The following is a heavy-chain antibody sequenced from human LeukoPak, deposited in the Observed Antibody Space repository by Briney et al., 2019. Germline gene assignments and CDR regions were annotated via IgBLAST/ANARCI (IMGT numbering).Heavy chain of an antibody. D-gene: IGHD6-13*01. J-gene: IGHJ1*01. CDR3: GRDRISSAGSEF. CDR1: GFSFRSYW. Sequence: GGSLRLSCVASGFSFRSYWMSWVRQAPGKGLEWVANMNQGGSDKYYVDSVKGRFTISRDDAQKSLFLQMDSLRADDTGVYFCGRDRISSAGSEFWGQGTHVTVSS. V-gene: IGHV3-7*01. CDR2: MNQGGSDK.